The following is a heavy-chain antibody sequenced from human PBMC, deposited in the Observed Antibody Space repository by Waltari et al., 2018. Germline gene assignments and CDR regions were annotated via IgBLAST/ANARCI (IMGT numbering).Heavy chain of an antibody. V-gene: IGHV4-30-4*01. J-gene: IGHJ3*02. Sequence: QVQLQESGPGLVKPSQTLSLTCTVSGGSISSGDYYWSWIRQPPGKGLEWIGYIYYSGSTYYNPSLKSRVTISVDTSKNQFSLKLSSVTAADTAVYYCARGGDLDSSGEKAFDIWGQGTMVTVSS. CDR2: IYYSGST. CDR1: GGSISSGDYY. D-gene: IGHD3-22*01. CDR3: ARGGDLDSSGEKAFDI.